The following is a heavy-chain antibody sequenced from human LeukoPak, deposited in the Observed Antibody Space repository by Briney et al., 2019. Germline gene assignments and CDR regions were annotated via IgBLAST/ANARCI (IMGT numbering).Heavy chain of an antibody. CDR3: AKALVGATEYFDY. CDR1: GFTFSNYA. CDR2: ISGSGGNT. J-gene: IGHJ4*02. V-gene: IGHV3-23*01. D-gene: IGHD1-26*01. Sequence: PGGSLRLSCAASGFTFSNYAMSWVRQAPGKGLEWVSAISGSGGNTYYADSVKGRFTISRDNSKNTLYLQMNSLRAEDTAVFYCAKALVGATEYFDYWGQGTLVTVSS.